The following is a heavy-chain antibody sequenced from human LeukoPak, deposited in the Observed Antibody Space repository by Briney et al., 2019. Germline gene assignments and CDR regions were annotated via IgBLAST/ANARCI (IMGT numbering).Heavy chain of an antibody. CDR1: GASISSYY. J-gene: IGHJ4*02. CDR2: IYYSGST. CDR3: AREGSMTTVKHYFDY. D-gene: IGHD4-11*01. V-gene: IGHV4-59*01. Sequence: SQTLSLTCTVSGASISSYYWSWIRQPPGKGLEWLGYIYYSGSTNYNPSLKSRVTISVDTSKNQFSLKVSSVTAADTAVYYCAREGSMTTVKHYFDYWGQGTLVTVSS.